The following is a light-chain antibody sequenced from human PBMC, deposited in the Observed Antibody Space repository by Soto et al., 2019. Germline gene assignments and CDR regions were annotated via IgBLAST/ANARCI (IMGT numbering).Light chain of an antibody. CDR2: GAS. CDR1: QSIRSNY. CDR3: QQYDYSPMFT. Sequence: EIVLTQSPGTLSLSPGARATLSCRASQSIRSNYLAWYQQKPGQAPRLLIYGASSRATGIPDRFSGSGSGTDFTLTISRLEPEDFAVYYCQQYDYSPMFTFGPGTKVDI. J-gene: IGKJ3*01. V-gene: IGKV3-20*01.